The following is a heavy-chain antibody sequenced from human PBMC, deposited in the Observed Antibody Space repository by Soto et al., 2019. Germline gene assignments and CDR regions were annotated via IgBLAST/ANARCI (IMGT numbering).Heavy chain of an antibody. CDR3: ARVMAAMEDWLDP. CDR1: GGSISNAAYS. V-gene: IGHV4-30-2*05. J-gene: IGHJ5*02. Sequence: PSETLSLTCTVSGGSISNAAYSWSWIRQPPGKGLEWIGYIYPSGMPFYNPSLRSRVTISIDTSKSQFSMKLNSVTAADTAVYYGARVMAAMEDWLDPWGQGSVVTVYS. D-gene: IGHD2-2*01. CDR2: IYPSGMP.